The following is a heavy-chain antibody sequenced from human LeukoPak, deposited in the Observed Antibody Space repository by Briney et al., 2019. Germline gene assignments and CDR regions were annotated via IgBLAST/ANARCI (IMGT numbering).Heavy chain of an antibody. CDR1: GFTFNNKA. J-gene: IGHJ4*02. Sequence: GGSLRLSCAASGFTFNNKAVSWVRQAPGREPEWVSTISGRGTNVYYADSVKGRFTISRDNSKNTLYLQMNSLRAEDTAVYYCAKFSAATARFDYWGQGTLVTVSS. CDR2: ISGRGTNV. CDR3: AKFSAATARFDY. V-gene: IGHV3-23*01. D-gene: IGHD2-21*02.